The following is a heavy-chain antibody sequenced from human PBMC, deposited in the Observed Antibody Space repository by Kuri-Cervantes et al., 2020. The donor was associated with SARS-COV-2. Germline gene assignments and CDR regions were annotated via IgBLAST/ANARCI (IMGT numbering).Heavy chain of an antibody. CDR2: IYYSGST. J-gene: IGHJ4*02. D-gene: IGHD2-2*01. CDR3: AREPTSVGRGCSSTSCYYEVDY. CDR1: GGSISSSSYY. V-gene: IGHV4-39*02. Sequence: SETLSLTCTVSGGSISSSSYYWGWIRQPPGKGLEWIGSIYYSGSTYYNPSLKSRVTISVDTSKNQFSLKLSSVTAADTAVYYCAREPTSVGRGCSSTSCYYEVDYWGQGTLVTVSS.